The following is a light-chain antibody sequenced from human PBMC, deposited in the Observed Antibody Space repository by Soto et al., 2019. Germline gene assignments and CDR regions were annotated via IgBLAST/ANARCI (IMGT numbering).Light chain of an antibody. Sequence: DIQMTQSPSSVSASVGDRVTITCRASQGISSYLAWYQQKPGKAPKLLIYAASTLQSGVPSRFSGSGSGTDFTLTISSLQPEDFATYYCKQLNSYRTFGQGTKVDIK. CDR2: AAS. CDR3: KQLNSYRT. J-gene: IGKJ1*01. CDR1: QGISSY. V-gene: IGKV1-9*01.